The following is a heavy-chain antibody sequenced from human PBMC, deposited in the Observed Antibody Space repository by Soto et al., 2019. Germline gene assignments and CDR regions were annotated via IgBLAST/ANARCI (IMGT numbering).Heavy chain of an antibody. CDR2: IYWDDDT. CDR1: GFSLSTYGVG. CDR3: AHRPGFSMAFDY. D-gene: IGHD3-10*01. V-gene: IGHV2-5*02. Sequence: SGPTLVNPTQTLTLTCTFSGFSLSTYGVGVGWIRQPPGKALEWLALIYWDDDTRFSPSLNSRLAITKDTSKSQVVLTMTHMDPVDTATYYCAHRPGFSMAFDYWGPGSLVTVSS. J-gene: IGHJ4*02.